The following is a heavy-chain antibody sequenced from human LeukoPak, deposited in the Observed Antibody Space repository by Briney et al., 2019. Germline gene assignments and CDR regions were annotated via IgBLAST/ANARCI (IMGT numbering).Heavy chain of an antibody. CDR3: AKRSSGDDY. V-gene: IGHV3-23*01. CDR1: GFTFSSYA. J-gene: IGHJ4*02. Sequence: GGSLRLSCAASGFTFSSYAMSWVRQAPGKGLEWVSAISGSGGSTYFAGSVKGRFAISRDNAKNTLYLKRNSLRAEDTAVYYCAKRSSGDDYWGQGTLVTVSS. D-gene: IGHD6-19*01. CDR2: ISGSGGST.